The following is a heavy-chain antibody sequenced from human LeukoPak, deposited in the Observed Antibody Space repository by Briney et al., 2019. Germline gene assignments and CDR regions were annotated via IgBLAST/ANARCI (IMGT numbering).Heavy chain of an antibody. D-gene: IGHD2-2*01. CDR3: ARNDVPLKFDY. Sequence: NPPETLSLTCIVSGDSISSGSYYWGWIRQPPGKGLEWIGSIYYSGTTYYNPSLKSRVTISVDTSKNQFSLKVSSVSAADTAFYYCARNDVPLKFDYWGQGTLVTVSS. J-gene: IGHJ4*02. CDR1: GDSISSGSYY. V-gene: IGHV4-39*01. CDR2: IYYSGTT.